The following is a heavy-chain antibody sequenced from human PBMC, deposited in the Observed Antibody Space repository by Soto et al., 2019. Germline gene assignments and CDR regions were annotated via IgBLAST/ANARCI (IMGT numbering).Heavy chain of an antibody. Sequence: GESLKISCKTSGYIFPTDWIGWARQMPGKGLEWMGIIYPVDSDARYSPSFQGHVTFPVDKSITTAYLQWSSLKASDTAIYYCARGSGVDWKVDYWGQGTLVTVSS. CDR2: IYPVDSDA. J-gene: IGHJ4*02. D-gene: IGHD2-21*02. V-gene: IGHV5-51*01. CDR3: ARGSGVDWKVDY. CDR1: GYIFPTDW.